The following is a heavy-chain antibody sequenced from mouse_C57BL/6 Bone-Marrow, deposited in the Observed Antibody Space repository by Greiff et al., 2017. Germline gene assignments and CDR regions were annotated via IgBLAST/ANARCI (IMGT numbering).Heavy chain of an antibody. CDR2: IYPGSGST. CDR3: ARDGYGAVY. D-gene: IGHD2-2*01. J-gene: IGHJ2*01. CDR1: GYTFTSYW. Sequence: QVQLQQPGAELVKPGASVKMSCKASGYTFTSYWITWVKQRPGQGLEWIGDIYPGSGSTNYNEKFKSKATLTVDTPSSTAYMQLSSLTSEDSAVYYCARDGYGAVYWGQGATLTVSS. V-gene: IGHV1-55*01.